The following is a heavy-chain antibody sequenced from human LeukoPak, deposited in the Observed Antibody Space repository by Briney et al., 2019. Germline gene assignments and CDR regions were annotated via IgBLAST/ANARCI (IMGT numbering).Heavy chain of an antibody. CDR1: GYTLTSYG. V-gene: IGHV1-18*01. D-gene: IGHD5-12*01. CDR3: ARVAGAYSGYARYFDY. CDR2: ISGYNGNT. J-gene: IGHJ4*02. Sequence: RASVTVSCKASGYTLTSYGISWVRQAPGHGLEWMGWISGYNGNTNYAQNLQGRVTMTTDTSTGTAYMELRSLRSDDTAVYYCARVAGAYSGYARYFDYWGQGTLVTVSS.